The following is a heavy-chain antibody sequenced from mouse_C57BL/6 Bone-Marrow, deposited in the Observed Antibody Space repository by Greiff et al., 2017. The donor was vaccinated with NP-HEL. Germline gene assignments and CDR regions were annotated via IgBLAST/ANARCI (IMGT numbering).Heavy chain of an antibody. CDR2: ISNGGGST. Sequence: EVKLMESGGGLVQPGGSLKLSCAASGFTFSDYYMYWVRQTPEKRLEWVAYISNGGGSTYYPDTVKGRFTISRDNAKNTLYLQMSRLKSEDTAMYYCASLSSPFAYWGQGTLVTVSA. J-gene: IGHJ3*01. V-gene: IGHV5-12*01. CDR1: GFTFSDYY. D-gene: IGHD1-1*01. CDR3: ASLSSPFAY.